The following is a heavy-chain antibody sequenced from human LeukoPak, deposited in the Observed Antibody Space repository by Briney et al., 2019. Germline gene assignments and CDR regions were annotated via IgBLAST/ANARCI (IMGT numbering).Heavy chain of an antibody. Sequence: GGSPRLSCAASGFTVSSNYMSWVRQAPGKGLEWVSVIYSGGSTYYADSVKGRFTISRDNSKNTLYLQMNSLRAEDTAVYYCARHGLITGTTWDYYGMDVWGQGTTVIVSS. CDR1: GFTVSSNY. CDR3: ARHGLITGTTWDYYGMDV. V-gene: IGHV3-66*04. CDR2: IYSGGST. J-gene: IGHJ6*02. D-gene: IGHD1-20*01.